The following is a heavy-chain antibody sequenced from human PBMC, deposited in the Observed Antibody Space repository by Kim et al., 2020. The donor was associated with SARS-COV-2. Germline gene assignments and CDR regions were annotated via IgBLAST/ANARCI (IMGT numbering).Heavy chain of an antibody. J-gene: IGHJ6*02. CDR2: ISYDGSNK. CDR3: AKDRDCSSTSCSLDYFFGMNV. Sequence: GGSLRLSCAASGFTFNTYGMHWVRQAPGKGLEWVAVISYDGSNKYSADSVKGRFTISRDNSKNTLYLQMNSLRAEDTAVYYCAKDRDCSSTSCSLDYFFGMNVWGQGTMITATS. D-gene: IGHD2-2*01. CDR1: GFTFNTYG. V-gene: IGHV3-30*18.